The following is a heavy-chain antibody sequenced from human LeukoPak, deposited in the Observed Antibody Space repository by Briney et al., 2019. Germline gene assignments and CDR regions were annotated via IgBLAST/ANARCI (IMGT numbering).Heavy chain of an antibody. Sequence: GGSLRLSCAASGFTFSSYAMSWVRQAPGKGLEWVSVISGSGGSTYYADSVKGRFTISRDNSKNTLYLQMNSLRAEDTAVYYCARTYYSGSGTYQRWFDPWGQGTLVTVSS. CDR3: ARTYYSGSGTYQRWFDP. V-gene: IGHV3-23*01. D-gene: IGHD3-10*01. CDR1: GFTFSSYA. CDR2: ISGSGGST. J-gene: IGHJ5*02.